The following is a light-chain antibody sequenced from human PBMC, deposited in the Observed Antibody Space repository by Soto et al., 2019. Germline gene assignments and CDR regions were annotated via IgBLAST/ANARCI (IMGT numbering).Light chain of an antibody. CDR3: SSYTTISTPYV. Sequence: QSALTQPASVSGSPGQSITISCTGTSSDVGGYDYVSWYQQHPGKAPKLMIYDVSNRPSGVSNRFSGSKSGNTASLTISGLQDEDEADYYCSSYTTISTPYVFGTGTKVTVL. CDR2: DVS. V-gene: IGLV2-14*03. J-gene: IGLJ1*01. CDR1: SSDVGGYDY.